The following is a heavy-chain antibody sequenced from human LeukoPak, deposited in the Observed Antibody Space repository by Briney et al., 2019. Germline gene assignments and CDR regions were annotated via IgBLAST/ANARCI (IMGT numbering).Heavy chain of an antibody. J-gene: IGHJ4*02. D-gene: IGHD3-10*01. Sequence: NSSETLSLTCTVSGGSISSYYWSWIRQPPGKGLEWIGYIYYSGSTNYNPSLKSRVTISVDTSKNQFSLKLSSVTAADTAVYYCARALLHYYGSGRTVFDYWGQGTLVTVSS. CDR2: IYYSGST. CDR1: GGSISSYY. CDR3: ARALLHYYGSGRTVFDY. V-gene: IGHV4-59*01.